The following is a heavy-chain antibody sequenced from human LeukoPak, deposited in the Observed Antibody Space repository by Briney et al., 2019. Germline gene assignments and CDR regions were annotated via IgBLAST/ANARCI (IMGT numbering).Heavy chain of an antibody. CDR3: ARGSGIAAVNDY. Sequence: PSETPSLTCAVYGGSFSGYYWSWIRQPPGKGLEWIGEINHSGSTNYNPSLKSRVTISVDTSKNQFSLKLSSVTAADTAVYYCARGSGIAAVNDYWGQGTLVTVSS. CDR1: GGSFSGYY. J-gene: IGHJ4*02. CDR2: INHSGST. D-gene: IGHD6-13*01. V-gene: IGHV4-34*01.